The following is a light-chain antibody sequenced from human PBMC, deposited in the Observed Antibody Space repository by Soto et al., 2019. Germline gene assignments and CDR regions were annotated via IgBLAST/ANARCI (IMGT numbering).Light chain of an antibody. CDR2: KTS. CDR1: QNIGYW. V-gene: IGKV1-5*03. Sequence: DIQMTQSPPTVSAFVGDRVTFSCRASQNIGYWLAWYQQKPGQAPVLLIEKTSSLQSGVASRFYGSGSGTDFTLTITSLQPDDVGTYYCQQYSRYWTFGPGTKVEIK. J-gene: IGKJ1*01. CDR3: QQYSRYWT.